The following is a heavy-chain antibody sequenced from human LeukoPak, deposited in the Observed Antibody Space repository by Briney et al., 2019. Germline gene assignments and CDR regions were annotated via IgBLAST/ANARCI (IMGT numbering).Heavy chain of an antibody. CDR1: GGSISSSNW. Sequence: SETLSLTCAVSGGSISSSNWWSWVRQPPGKGLEWIGEIYHSGSTNYNPSLKSRVTISVDKFKNQFSLKLSSVTAADTAVYYCAKVGAAAPYYYYYGMDVWGQGTTVTVSS. V-gene: IGHV4-4*02. J-gene: IGHJ6*02. D-gene: IGHD2-2*01. CDR2: IYHSGST. CDR3: AKVGAAAPYYYYYGMDV.